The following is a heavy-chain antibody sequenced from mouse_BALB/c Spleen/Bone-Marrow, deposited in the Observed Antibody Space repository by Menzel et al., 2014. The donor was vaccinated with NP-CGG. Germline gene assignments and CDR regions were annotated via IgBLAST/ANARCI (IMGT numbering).Heavy chain of an antibody. V-gene: IGHV1S41*01. J-gene: IGHJ4*01. CDR2: IAPGTGTT. D-gene: IGHD2-4*01. CDR3: ARYDCAMDY. Sequence: DLVKPEASVKLSCKASGYTFTNFWINWIKQRPGQGLEWIGRIAPGTGTTYYNEMFKGKATLTVDTSSSTAYIQLSSLSSEDSAVYFCARYDCAMDYWGQGTSVTVSS. CDR1: GYTFTNFW.